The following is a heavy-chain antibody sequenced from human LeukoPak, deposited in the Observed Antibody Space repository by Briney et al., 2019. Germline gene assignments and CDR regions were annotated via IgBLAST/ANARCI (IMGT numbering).Heavy chain of an antibody. CDR3: ARLYCSGGSCYSGIFDY. D-gene: IGHD2-15*01. Sequence: GASVKVSCKASGYTFTGYYMHWVRQAPGQGLEWMGWINPNSGGTNYAQKFQGRVTMTRDTSISTAYMELRSLRSDDTAVYYCARLYCSGGSCYSGIFDYWGQGTLVTVSS. V-gene: IGHV1-2*02. J-gene: IGHJ4*02. CDR1: GYTFTGYY. CDR2: INPNSGGT.